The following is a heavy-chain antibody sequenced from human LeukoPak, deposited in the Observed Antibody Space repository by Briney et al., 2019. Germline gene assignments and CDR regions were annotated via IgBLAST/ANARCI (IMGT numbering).Heavy chain of an antibody. CDR1: GYTCTYCS. J-gene: IGHJ4*02. Sequence: ASVKVSFKSSGYTCTYCSLHWLQQAPGQGLERMRWITLYNRNINYAKKFQSRVTITRDMSLRTAYIELSSLRSEDSAVYYWASYSGFDYWGQGTLVTVSS. CDR3: ASYSGFDY. CDR2: ITLYNRNI. D-gene: IGHD3-10*01. V-gene: IGHV1-68*02.